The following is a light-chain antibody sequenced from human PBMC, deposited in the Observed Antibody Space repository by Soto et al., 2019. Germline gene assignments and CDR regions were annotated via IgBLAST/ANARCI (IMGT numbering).Light chain of an antibody. CDR3: QQFNNYPLT. CDR2: DAS. J-gene: IGKJ5*01. Sequence: AIQLTQSPSSLSASVGDRVTITCRASQGISSAVAWYQQKPGKPPKLLMYDASSLESGVPPRFSGSGSGTDLTLSISSLQPEDFATYYCQQFNNYPLTFGQGTRLVIK. CDR1: QGISSA. V-gene: IGKV1D-13*01.